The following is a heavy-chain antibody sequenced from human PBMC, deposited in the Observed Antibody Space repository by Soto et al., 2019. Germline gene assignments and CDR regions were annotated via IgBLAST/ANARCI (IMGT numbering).Heavy chain of an antibody. J-gene: IGHJ4*02. CDR2: IIPIFGTA. Sequence: QVQLVQSGAEVKKPGSSVKVSCKASGGTFSSYGFSWVRQAPGQGLEWMGGIIPIFGTANYAQKFQGRVTITAHDSTSTAYMELSSLRSEDTAMYYSARKSHYYSSGTYFRYYFDYWGQGTLVTVSS. D-gene: IGHD3-10*01. V-gene: IGHV1-69*01. CDR3: ARKSHYYSSGTYFRYYFDY. CDR1: GGTFSSYG.